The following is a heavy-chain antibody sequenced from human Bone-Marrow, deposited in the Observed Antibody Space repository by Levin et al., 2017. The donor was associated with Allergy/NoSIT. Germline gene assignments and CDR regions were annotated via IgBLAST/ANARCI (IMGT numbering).Heavy chain of an antibody. J-gene: IGHJ3*02. Sequence: GSLRLSCAASGFTFSSYWMNWVRQSPGKGLEWVANIKKDGSEIYYVDSVKGRFTISRDNTRNSLFLQMNSLRVEDTAVYYCARDSGWLQPDTFDIWGQGTMVTVSS. CDR1: GFTFSSYW. CDR2: IKKDGSEI. CDR3: ARDSGWLQPDTFDI. V-gene: IGHV3-7*01. D-gene: IGHD5-24*01.